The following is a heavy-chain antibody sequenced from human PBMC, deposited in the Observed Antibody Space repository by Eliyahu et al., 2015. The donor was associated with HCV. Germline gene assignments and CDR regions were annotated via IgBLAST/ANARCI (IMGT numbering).Heavy chain of an antibody. CDR3: ASGGGGIAVAGTGGWFDP. CDR2: XYYTGST. J-gene: IGHJ5*02. D-gene: IGHD6-19*01. Sequence: QVQLQESGPGLVKPSETLSLTCTVSGASXSSYYXGWIRXPPGKGLEWIAYXYYTGSTHYNPSLKSRVTMSLDTSKNQLSLKLSSVTAADTAVYYCASGGGGIAVAGTGGWFDPWGQGTLVIVSS. V-gene: IGHV4-59*12. CDR1: GASXSSYY.